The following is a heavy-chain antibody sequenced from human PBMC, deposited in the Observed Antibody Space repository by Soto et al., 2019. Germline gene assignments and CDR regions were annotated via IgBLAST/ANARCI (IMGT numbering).Heavy chain of an antibody. CDR2: IVVGSGNT. CDR1: GFTFSSSA. D-gene: IGHD3-9*01. Sequence: SVKVSCKASGFTFSSSAVQWVRQARGQRLEWIGKIVVGSGNTNYAQKFQERVTITRDMSKSTAYMELSSLRSEDTAFYYCAAFDPGPMGFDPWGQGTLVTVSS. V-gene: IGHV1-58*01. CDR3: AAFDPGPMGFDP. J-gene: IGHJ5*02.